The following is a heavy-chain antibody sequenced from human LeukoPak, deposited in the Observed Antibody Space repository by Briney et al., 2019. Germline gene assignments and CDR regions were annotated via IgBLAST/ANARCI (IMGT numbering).Heavy chain of an antibody. CDR3: ARYCAGDYYQGMDV. J-gene: IGHJ6*02. CDR2: ISRSGTAT. CDR1: GFTPSSYE. V-gene: IGHV3-48*03. D-gene: IGHD2-21*01. Sequence: PGGSLRLSCAASGFTPSSYEMNWVRQAPGKGLEWISYISRSGTATLYADSVKGRFTISRDNAKNSLYLLMNSLGAEDTAVYYCARYCAGDYYQGMDVWGHGTTVTVSS.